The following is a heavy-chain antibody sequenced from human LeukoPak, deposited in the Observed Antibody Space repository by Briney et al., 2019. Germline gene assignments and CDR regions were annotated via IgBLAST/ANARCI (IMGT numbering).Heavy chain of an antibody. CDR1: GFTVSSNS. V-gene: IGHV3-53*01. CDR3: AKAGATVGYNWFGP. Sequence: GGSLRLSCTVSGFTVSSNSMSWVRQAPGKGLEWVSFIYSDNTHYSDSVKGRFTISRDNSKNTLYLQMNSLRAEDTAVYYCAKAGATVGYNWFGPWGQGTLVTVSS. D-gene: IGHD1-26*01. J-gene: IGHJ5*02. CDR2: IYSDNT.